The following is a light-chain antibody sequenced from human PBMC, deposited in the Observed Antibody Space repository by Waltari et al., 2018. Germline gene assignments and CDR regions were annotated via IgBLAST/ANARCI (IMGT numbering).Light chain of an antibody. CDR2: EGN. CDR3: YSYAGSGTWV. Sequence: QSALTQPASVSGSPGQSITISCTGTSSDVGTYNFSSWYQQNPGKAPKLMIYEGNKRPSGVSNRFSGSKAGNTASLTMSGLQAEDEADYYCYSYAGSGTWVFGGGTKLTVL. V-gene: IGLV2-23*01. J-gene: IGLJ3*02. CDR1: SSDVGTYNF.